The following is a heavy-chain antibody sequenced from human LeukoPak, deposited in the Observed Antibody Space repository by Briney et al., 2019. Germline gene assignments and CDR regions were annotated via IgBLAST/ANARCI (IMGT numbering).Heavy chain of an antibody. J-gene: IGHJ5*02. Sequence: SETLSLTCTVSGGTISSYYWNWIRQPPGKGLEWIGYIHYSGSTKYNPSLKSRVTISVDTSKNQFSLKLSSVTAADTAVYYCARWYGSGTRNPWFDPWGQGALVTVSS. CDR3: ARWYGSGTRNPWFDP. CDR2: IHYSGST. CDR1: GGTISSYY. D-gene: IGHD3-10*01. V-gene: IGHV4-59*12.